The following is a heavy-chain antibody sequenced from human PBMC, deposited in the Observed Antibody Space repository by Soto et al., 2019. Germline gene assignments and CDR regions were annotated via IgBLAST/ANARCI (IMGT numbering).Heavy chain of an antibody. J-gene: IGHJ6*02. Sequence: QVQLVQSGAEVKKPGASVKVSCKASGYTFTRSGISWVRQAPGQGLEWMGWISTYNGDTNYAQTFQDRVTMTTDASTSTAYMELRSLRSDDTAVYYCAREGVAPYDYYGMDVWGQGTPASASS. D-gene: IGHD5-12*01. CDR3: AREGVAPYDYYGMDV. CDR2: ISTYNGDT. V-gene: IGHV1-18*01. CDR1: GYTFTRSG.